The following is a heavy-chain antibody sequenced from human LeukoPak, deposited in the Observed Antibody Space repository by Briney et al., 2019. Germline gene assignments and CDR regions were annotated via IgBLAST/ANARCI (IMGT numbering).Heavy chain of an antibody. D-gene: IGHD3-3*01. CDR2: ISYSGST. CDR3: ARHSGDFWSAYRY. Sequence: SETLSLTCTVSGGSISSSSYYWGWIRQPPGKGLEWIGSISYSGSTYYNPSLKSRVTISVDTSKNQFSLKLSSVTAADTTVYYCARHSGDFWSAYRYRGQGTLVTVSS. V-gene: IGHV4-39*01. CDR1: GGSISSSSYY. J-gene: IGHJ4*02.